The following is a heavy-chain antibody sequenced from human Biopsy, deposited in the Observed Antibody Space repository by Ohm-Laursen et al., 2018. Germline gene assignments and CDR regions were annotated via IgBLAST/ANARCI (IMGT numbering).Heavy chain of an antibody. J-gene: IGHJ5*02. D-gene: IGHD5/OR15-5a*01. CDR1: GYDFLDFH. V-gene: IGHV1-2*05. Sequence: SSVKVSCKASGYDFLDFHIHWVRQVPGQGLEWIGHINPNTGVTKYAQKFLDRITMTGDTSISTAYMDLSRLTSADTGIYYCARPSGGVSTIGFDPWGQGTLVIVSS. CDR2: INPNTGVT. CDR3: ARPSGGVSTIGFDP.